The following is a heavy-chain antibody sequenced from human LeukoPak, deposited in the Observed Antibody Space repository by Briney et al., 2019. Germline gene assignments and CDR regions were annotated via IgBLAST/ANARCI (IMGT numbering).Heavy chain of an antibody. J-gene: IGHJ3*02. CDR2: ISYIGST. Sequence: SETLSLTCAVSADSFSSHYWTWIRQPPGKGLGWIGYISYIGSTNYNPSLKSRVTISIDTSKNQFSLKLTSVAAADTAVYYGARHLVTVTKGFDIWGQGTMVSVSS. V-gene: IGHV4-59*11. CDR3: ARHLVTVTKGFDI. D-gene: IGHD4-17*01. CDR1: ADSFSSHY.